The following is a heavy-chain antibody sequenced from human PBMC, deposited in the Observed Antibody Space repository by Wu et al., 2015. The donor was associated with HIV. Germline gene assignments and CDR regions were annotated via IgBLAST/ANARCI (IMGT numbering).Heavy chain of an antibody. CDR2: INPNTGAT. D-gene: IGHD2-15*01. CDR1: GGTFSSYA. CDR3: ARLQSLHGXYSNADY. J-gene: IGHJ4*02. Sequence: QVHLVQFGGEVKKPGSSVKVTCKASGGTFSSYAINWVRQAPGQGLEWVGRINPNTGATNYAQKFGDRVTMTRDTSISTAYLEVSSLRSDDTAVYYCARLQSLHGXYSNADYWGQGTLVTVSS. V-gene: IGHV1-2*02.